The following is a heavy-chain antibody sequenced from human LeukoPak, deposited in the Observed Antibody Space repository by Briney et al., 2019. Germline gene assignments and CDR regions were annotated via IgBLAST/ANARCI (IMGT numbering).Heavy chain of an antibody. J-gene: IGHJ4*02. CDR1: GFTFSDYG. Sequence: GGSLRLSCAASGFTFSDYGMSWVRQAPGKGLEWVSSISGSGGSTYYADSVRGRFTISRDNSKNTLYLQMNSLRAEDTAVYYCAKDALLWFGELISQYYFDYWGQGTLVTVSS. V-gene: IGHV3-23*01. CDR2: ISGSGGST. CDR3: AKDALLWFGELISQYYFDY. D-gene: IGHD3-10*01.